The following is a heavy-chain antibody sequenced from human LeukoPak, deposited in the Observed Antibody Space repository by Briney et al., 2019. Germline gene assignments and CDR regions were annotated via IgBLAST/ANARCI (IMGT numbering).Heavy chain of an antibody. CDR3: ARAAIYYYYNLDV. J-gene: IGHJ6*03. CDR1: GFTFNSYA. Sequence: GRSLRLSCVASGFTFNSYAMHWVRQAPGKALEWVAVISFDGTKKYYSDSVKGRFTISRDTSKNTVYLQMSSLRPQDTSTYYCARAAIYYYYNLDVWGKGTTVAVSS. CDR2: ISFDGTKK. V-gene: IGHV3-30*04.